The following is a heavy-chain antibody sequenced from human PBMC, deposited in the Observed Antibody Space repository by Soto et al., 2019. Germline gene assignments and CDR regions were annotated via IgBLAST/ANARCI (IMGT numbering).Heavy chain of an antibody. CDR2: IKQDGSQK. Sequence: EVQLVESGGGLVQPGGSLRLSCAASGFTFSSYWMGWVRQAPGKGLEWVANIKQDGSQKNYVDSVKGRFTISRDNAKNSLYLQMNSLRADDTAVYYCTCDTAYTPYWCRGTLVTVSS. V-gene: IGHV3-7*01. J-gene: IGHJ4*02. CDR1: GFTFSSYW. D-gene: IGHD3-16*01. CDR3: TCDTAYTPY.